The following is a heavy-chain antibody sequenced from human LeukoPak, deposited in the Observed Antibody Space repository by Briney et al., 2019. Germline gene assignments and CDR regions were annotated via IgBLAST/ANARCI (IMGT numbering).Heavy chain of an antibody. Sequence: GGSLRLSCAASGLTFDDYGMSWVRQAPGKGLEWVSGINWNGGSTGYADSVKGRFTISRDNAKNSLYLQMNSLRAEDTAVYYCASRIAAAGSFDYWDQGTLVTVS. CDR2: INWNGGST. J-gene: IGHJ4*02. CDR3: ASRIAAAGSFDY. D-gene: IGHD6-13*01. V-gene: IGHV3-20*04. CDR1: GLTFDDYG.